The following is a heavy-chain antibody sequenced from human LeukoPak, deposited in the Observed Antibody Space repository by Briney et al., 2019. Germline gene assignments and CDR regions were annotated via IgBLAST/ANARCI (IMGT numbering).Heavy chain of an antibody. CDR1: GFSFSNYG. Sequence: PGRSLRLSCAASGFSFSNYGMHWVRQAPGKGLEWVTVIWDDGTNKYYADSVKGRFTISRDISKNTLYLQMNSLRAEDTAVYYCARDKVAAIEGYYYYGMDVWGQGTTVTVSS. CDR2: IWDDGTNK. J-gene: IGHJ6*02. V-gene: IGHV3-33*01. CDR3: ARDKVAAIEGYYYYGMDV. D-gene: IGHD2-15*01.